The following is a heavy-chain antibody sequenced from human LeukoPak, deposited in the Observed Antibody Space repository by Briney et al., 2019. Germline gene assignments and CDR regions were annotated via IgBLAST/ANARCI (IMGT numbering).Heavy chain of an antibody. CDR1: GGSISSGGHY. V-gene: IGHV4-61*02. Sequence: PSQTLSLTCTVSGGSISSGGHYWSWIRQPAGKGLEYLGRIYATGSTNYNPSLRSRVTISADTSMNHFSLKLSSVTAADTAVYYCARSSPVGSYFDYWGQGTLVTVSS. D-gene: IGHD2-2*03. CDR3: ARSSPVGSYFDY. CDR2: IYATGST. J-gene: IGHJ4*02.